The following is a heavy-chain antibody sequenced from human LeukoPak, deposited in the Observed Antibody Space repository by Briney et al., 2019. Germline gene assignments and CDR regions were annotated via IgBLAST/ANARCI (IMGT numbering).Heavy chain of an antibody. D-gene: IGHD4-23*01. J-gene: IGHJ4*02. CDR3: ARDRSTTVVTYFDY. CDR1: GFTFSSYS. V-gene: IGHV3-48*02. Sequence: GGSLRLSCAASGFTFSSYSMNWVRQAPGKGLEWVSYISSSSSTIYYADSVKGRFTISRDNAKNSLYLQMDSLRDEDTAVYYCARDRSTTVVTYFDYWGQGTLVTVSS. CDR2: ISSSSSTI.